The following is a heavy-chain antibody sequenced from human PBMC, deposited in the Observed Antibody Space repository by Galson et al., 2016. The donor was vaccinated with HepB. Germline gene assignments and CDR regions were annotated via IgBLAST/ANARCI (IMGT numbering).Heavy chain of an antibody. CDR2: IWFDGSNK. CDR1: GFTFSRYG. CDR3: ARRAGSSWYSDY. V-gene: IGHV3-33*01. Sequence: SLRLSCAASGFTFSRYGMHWVRQAPGKGLEWLAVIWFDGSNKYHADSVKGRFTISRDNSKNTLYLQMNSLRAEDTAVYYCARRAGSSWYSDYWGQGTLVTVSS. D-gene: IGHD6-13*01. J-gene: IGHJ4*02.